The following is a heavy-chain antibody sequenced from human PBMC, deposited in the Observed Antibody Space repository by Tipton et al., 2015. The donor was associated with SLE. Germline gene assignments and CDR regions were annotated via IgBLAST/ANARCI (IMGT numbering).Heavy chain of an antibody. J-gene: IGHJ4*02. V-gene: IGHV3-21*03. CDR2: ITAGGSNI. D-gene: IGHD5-12*01. CDR1: GFRFSSYT. Sequence: SLRLSCAASGFRFSSYTMNWVRQAPGKGLEWVSTITAGGSNIYYGDSVKDRFTTSRDNAKNSLYLQIISLRDEDTGIYYCARDPSGYGYQYSFDFWGQGTMVTVST. CDR3: ARDPSGYGYQYSFDF.